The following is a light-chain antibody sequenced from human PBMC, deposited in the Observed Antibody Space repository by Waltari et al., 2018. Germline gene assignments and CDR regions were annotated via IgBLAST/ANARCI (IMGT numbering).Light chain of an antibody. CDR1: QSVSSS. J-gene: IGKJ1*01. CDR3: LQRSNWPWT. V-gene: IGKV3-15*01. Sequence: EMVMTQSPATLSLSPGERATLSCRASQSVSSSLAWFQQKPGQAPRLLIYGASSRATGIPDRFSASGSGTDFSLTISSLEPEDVAVYYCLQRSNWPWTFVQGTKVEIK. CDR2: GAS.